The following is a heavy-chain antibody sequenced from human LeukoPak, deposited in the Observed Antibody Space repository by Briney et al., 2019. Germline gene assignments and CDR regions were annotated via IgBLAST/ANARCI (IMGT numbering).Heavy chain of an antibody. J-gene: IGHJ3*02. D-gene: IGHD4-17*01. CDR1: GFTFNNYA. V-gene: IGHV3-23*01. CDR2: ISGSGAGT. CDR3: AKDRRDYGDDAFDI. Sequence: GGSLRLSCAASGFTFNNYAMTWVRQAPGKGLEWVSGISGSGAGTNYADSVKGRFTISRDNSKNTLYLQMNSLRAEDTAVYYCAKDRRDYGDDAFDIWGQGTMVTVSS.